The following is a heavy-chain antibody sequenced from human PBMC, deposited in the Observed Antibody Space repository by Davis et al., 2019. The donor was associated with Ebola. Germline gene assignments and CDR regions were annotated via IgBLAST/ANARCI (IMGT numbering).Heavy chain of an antibody. CDR2: INTGGST. D-gene: IGHD3-16*01. CDR1: GFTVSGKS. Sequence: PGGSLRLSCVASGFTVSGKSMSWVRQAPGRGLEWVAVINTGGSTSYADFVKGRFTISRDTSKNTVYLQMKSLRAEDTAVYYCARGPGGRSIFDYWGQGTLVTFSS. V-gene: IGHV3-53*01. CDR3: ARGPGGRSIFDY. J-gene: IGHJ4*02.